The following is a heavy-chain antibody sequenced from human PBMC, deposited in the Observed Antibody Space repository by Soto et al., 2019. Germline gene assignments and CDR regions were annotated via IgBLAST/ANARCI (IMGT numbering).Heavy chain of an antibody. Sequence: KTSETLSRTCTVSGGSISSGDYYWSWIRQPPGKGLEWIGYIYYSGSTYSNPSLKSRVTISVDTSKNQFSLKLSSVTAADTAVYYCARGSYYESSGYESYWGKGTLVTVSS. V-gene: IGHV4-30-4*01. CDR3: ARGSYYESSGYESY. D-gene: IGHD3-22*01. CDR2: IYYSGST. CDR1: GGSISSGDYY. J-gene: IGHJ4*02.